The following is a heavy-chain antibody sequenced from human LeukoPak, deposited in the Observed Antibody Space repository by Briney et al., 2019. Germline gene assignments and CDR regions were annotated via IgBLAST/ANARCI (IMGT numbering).Heavy chain of an antibody. V-gene: IGHV3-7*04. CDR1: GFTFSSYW. D-gene: IGHD7-27*01. CDR2: IKQDGSEK. CDR3: ARANWGYYYYYYMDV. Sequence: PGGSLRLSCAASGFTFSSYWMSWVRQAPGKGLEWVANIKQDGSEKYYVDSVKGRFTISRDNAKNSLYLQINSLRAEDTAVYYCARANWGYYYYYYMDVWGKGTTVTVSS. J-gene: IGHJ6*03.